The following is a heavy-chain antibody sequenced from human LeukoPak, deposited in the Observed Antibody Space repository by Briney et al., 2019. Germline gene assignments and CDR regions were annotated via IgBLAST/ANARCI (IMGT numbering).Heavy chain of an antibody. CDR2: IYYTGST. Sequence: SETLSLTCTVSGGSISTSSYYWGRIRQPPWKGLEWIGSIYYTGSTYYNPSLNSRVTVSVDTSKNQFSLKLSSVTAADTAMYYCASRTRFGELRFDYWGQGTLVTVSS. D-gene: IGHD3-10*01. J-gene: IGHJ4*02. V-gene: IGHV4-39*01. CDR3: ASRTRFGELRFDY. CDR1: GGSISTSSYY.